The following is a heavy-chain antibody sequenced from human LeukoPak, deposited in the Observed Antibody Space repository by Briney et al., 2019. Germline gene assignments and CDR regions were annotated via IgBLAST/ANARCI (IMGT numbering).Heavy chain of an antibody. D-gene: IGHD3-10*01. J-gene: IGHJ3*02. CDR2: IYTSGST. CDR1: GGSISSGSYY. V-gene: IGHV4-61*02. Sequence: SETLSLTCTVSGGSISSGSYYWSWIRQPAGKGLEWIGRIYTSGSTNYNPSLKSRVTISVDTSKNQFSLKLSSVTAADTAVYYCARSSHVRGSLLAFDIWGQGTMVTVSS. CDR3: ARSSHVRGSLLAFDI.